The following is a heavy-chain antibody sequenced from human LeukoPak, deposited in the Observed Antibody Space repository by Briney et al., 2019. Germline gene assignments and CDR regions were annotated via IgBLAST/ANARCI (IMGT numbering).Heavy chain of an antibody. D-gene: IGHD1-14*01. CDR2: IYYSGST. J-gene: IGHJ4*02. CDR3: WGFLGNFDY. CDR1: GGSISSYY. V-gene: IGHV4-59*08. Sequence: SETLSLTCTISGGSISSYYWSWIRQPPGKGLEWIGYIYYSGSTNYNPSLKSRVTILVGKSKNKFSLKLSTVTAADTAVNYCWGFLGNFDYWGQGTLVTVSS.